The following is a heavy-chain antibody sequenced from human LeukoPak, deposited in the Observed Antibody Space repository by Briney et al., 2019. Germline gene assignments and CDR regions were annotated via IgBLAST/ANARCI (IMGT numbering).Heavy chain of an antibody. V-gene: IGHV3-30*03. CDR1: GFTFSSYG. Sequence: GGSLRLSCAASGFTFSSYGMHWVRQAPGKGLEWVAVISYDGSNKYYADSVKGRFTISRDNSKNTLYLQMNSLRAEDTAVYYCASLDYGASLYYYYGMDVWGQGTTVTVSS. CDR3: ASLDYGASLYYYYGMDV. D-gene: IGHD4-17*01. CDR2: ISYDGSNK. J-gene: IGHJ6*02.